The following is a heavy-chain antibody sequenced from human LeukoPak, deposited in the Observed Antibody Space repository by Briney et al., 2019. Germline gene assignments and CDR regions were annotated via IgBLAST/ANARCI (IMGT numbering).Heavy chain of an antibody. CDR2: ISSSSSYI. CDR3: ARGPLIAAAGTYFDY. Sequence: GGSLRLSCAASGFTFSSYSMNWVRQAPGKGLEWVSSISSSSSYIYYADSVKGRFTISRDNAKNSLYLQMNSLRAEDTAVYYCARGPLIAAAGTYFDYWGQGTLVTVSS. J-gene: IGHJ4*02. V-gene: IGHV3-21*01. CDR1: GFTFSSYS. D-gene: IGHD6-13*01.